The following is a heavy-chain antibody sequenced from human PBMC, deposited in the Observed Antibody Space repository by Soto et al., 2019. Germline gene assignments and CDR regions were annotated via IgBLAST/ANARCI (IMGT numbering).Heavy chain of an antibody. CDR1: GYTFTSYD. V-gene: IGHV1-8*01. CDR3: ASGASSSSWYVSH. D-gene: IGHD6-13*01. J-gene: IGHJ4*02. CDR2: MNPNSGDT. Sequence: QVQLVQSGAEVKKPGASVKVSCKASGYTFTSYDINWVRQATGQGLEWMGWMNPNSGDTGYAQKFQGRVTMTRNTSITTAYMELSSLTSEDTAVYYCASGASSSSWYVSHWGQGTLVTVSS.